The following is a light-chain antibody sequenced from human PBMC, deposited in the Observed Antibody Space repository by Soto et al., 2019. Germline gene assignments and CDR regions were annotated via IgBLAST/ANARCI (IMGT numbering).Light chain of an antibody. Sequence: DIQMTQSPSTLSASVGDRVTITCRASQTINNWLAWYQQKPGKAPNLLIYHASNLETGVPSRLSGSAYGTEFTLTISSLQPDDFATYHCQPNNSYPSTFGQWPTV. J-gene: IGKJ1*01. CDR2: HAS. V-gene: IGKV1-5*01. CDR3: QPNNSYPST. CDR1: QTINNW.